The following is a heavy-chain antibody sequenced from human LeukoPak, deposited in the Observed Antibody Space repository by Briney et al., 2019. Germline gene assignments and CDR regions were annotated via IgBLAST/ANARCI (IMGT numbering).Heavy chain of an antibody. CDR3: ARVLVDIVSPDSSGYYVDY. V-gene: IGHV4-59*01. CDR2: IYYSGST. CDR1: GGSISSYY. Sequence: SETLSLTCTVSGGSISSYYWSWIRRPPGKGLEWIGYIYYSGSTNYNPSLKSRVTISVDTSKNQFSLKLSSVTAADTAVYYCARVLVDIVSPDSSGYYVDYWGQGTLVTVSS. J-gene: IGHJ4*02. D-gene: IGHD3-22*01.